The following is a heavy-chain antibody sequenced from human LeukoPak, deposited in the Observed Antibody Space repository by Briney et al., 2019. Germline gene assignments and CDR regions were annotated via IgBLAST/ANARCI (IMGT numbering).Heavy chain of an antibody. CDR3: AKFLVVVAATFENYFDY. V-gene: IGHV3-23*01. Sequence: PGGSLRLSCAASGFTFSSYAMSWVRQAPGKGLEWVSAISGSGGSTYYADSVKGRFTISRDNSKNTLYLQMNSLRAEDTAVYYCAKFLVVVAATFENYFDYWGQGTLVTVSS. CDR2: ISGSGGST. J-gene: IGHJ4*02. D-gene: IGHD2-15*01. CDR1: GFTFSSYA.